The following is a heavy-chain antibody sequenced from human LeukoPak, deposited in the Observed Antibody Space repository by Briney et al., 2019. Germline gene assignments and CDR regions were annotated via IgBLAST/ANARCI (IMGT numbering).Heavy chain of an antibody. V-gene: IGHV1-2*02. Sequence: ASVKVSCKASGYTFTGYYIHWVRQAPGRGLEWMGWINPNSGGTNYAQKFQGRVTMTRDTSISTAYMELSRLRSDDTAVYYCARDKGVGSSLIDYWGQGTLVIVSS. CDR1: GYTFTGYY. D-gene: IGHD6-6*01. J-gene: IGHJ4*02. CDR3: ARDKGVGSSLIDY. CDR2: INPNSGGT.